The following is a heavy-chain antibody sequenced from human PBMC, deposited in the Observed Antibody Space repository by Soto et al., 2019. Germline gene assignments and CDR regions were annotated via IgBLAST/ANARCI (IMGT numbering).Heavy chain of an antibody. CDR3: ARVRSGSTRYYFDY. CDR2: ISSNGGST. J-gene: IGHJ4*02. CDR1: GFTFSSYA. Sequence: EVQLVESGGGLVQPGGSPRLSCAASGFTFSSYAMHWVRQAPGKGLEYVSAISSNGGSTYYANSVKGRFTISRDNSKNTLYLQMGSLRAEDMAVYYCARVRSGSTRYYFDYWGQGTLVTVSS. V-gene: IGHV3-64*01. D-gene: IGHD1-26*01.